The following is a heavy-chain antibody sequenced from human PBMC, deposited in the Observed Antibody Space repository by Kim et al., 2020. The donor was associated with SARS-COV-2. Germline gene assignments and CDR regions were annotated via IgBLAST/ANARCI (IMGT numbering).Heavy chain of an antibody. D-gene: IGHD3-3*01. J-gene: IGHJ4*02. CDR3: ARGGLRHFDY. V-gene: IGHV4-59*01. Sequence: SETLSLTCTVSGGSISSYYWSWIRQPPGKGLELIGYIYYSGSTNYNPSLKSRVTISVDTSKNRFSLKLSSVTAADTAVYYCARGGLRHFDYWGQGTLVTVSS. CDR1: GGSISSYY. CDR2: IYYSGST.